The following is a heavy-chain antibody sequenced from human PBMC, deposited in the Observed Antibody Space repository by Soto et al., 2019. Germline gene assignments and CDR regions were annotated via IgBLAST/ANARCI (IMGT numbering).Heavy chain of an antibody. Sequence: QVQLVQSGAEVKKPGASVKVSCEASGYTFTNYGISWVRQAPGQGLEWMGWISAYSGNTKSTQKLQGRVTMTTDTSTNTAYMELRSLRSDDTAVYYCARIMEGGYTYGYVVDYWGQGTLVTVSS. CDR2: ISAYSGNT. J-gene: IGHJ4*02. CDR3: ARIMEGGYTYGYVVDY. D-gene: IGHD5-18*01. CDR1: GYTFTNYG. V-gene: IGHV1-18*01.